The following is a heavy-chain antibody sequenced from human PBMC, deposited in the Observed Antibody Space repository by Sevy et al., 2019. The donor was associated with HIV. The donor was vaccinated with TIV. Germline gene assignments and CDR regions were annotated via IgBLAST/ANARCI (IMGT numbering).Heavy chain of an antibody. Sequence: GESLKISCKGSGYSFTSYWIGWVRQMPGKGLEWMGIIYPGDSDTRYSPSFQGQVTISADKSISTAYLQWSSLKASDTAMYYCARLGSSSYYSDYGMDVWGQGTTVTVSS. D-gene: IGHD6-6*01. CDR3: ARLGSSSYYSDYGMDV. J-gene: IGHJ6*02. CDR2: IYPGDSDT. CDR1: GYSFTSYW. V-gene: IGHV5-51*01.